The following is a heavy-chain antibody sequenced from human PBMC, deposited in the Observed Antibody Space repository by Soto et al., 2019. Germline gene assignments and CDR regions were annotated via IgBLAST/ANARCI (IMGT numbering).Heavy chain of an antibody. J-gene: IGHJ4*02. CDR1: GFTFSSDG. CDR2: ISYDGSSQ. Sequence: QVQLVESGGGVVQPGRSLRLSCAASGFTFSSDGMHWVRQAPGKGLEWVAVISYDGSSQYYAVSVQGRFAISRDNSKNTLYQQMNSLRPEDTALYYCAKANAHIPFDSWGQGTLVTVSS. D-gene: IGHD2-21*01. V-gene: IGHV3-30*18. CDR3: AKANAHIPFDS.